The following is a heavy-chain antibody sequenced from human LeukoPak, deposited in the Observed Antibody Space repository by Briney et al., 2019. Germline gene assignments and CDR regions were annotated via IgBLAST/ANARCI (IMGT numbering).Heavy chain of an antibody. CDR1: GFTFSTYW. D-gene: IGHD3-16*01. V-gene: IGHV3-7*05. Sequence: PGGSLRLSCAASGFTFSTYWMHWVRQAPGKGLEWVANIKEDGSESYYVDSLKGRFTISRDNAESSLYLQMNSLRAEDTAVYYCARGRWGGAFDIWGQGTMVTVSS. J-gene: IGHJ3*02. CDR2: IKEDGSES. CDR3: ARGRWGGAFDI.